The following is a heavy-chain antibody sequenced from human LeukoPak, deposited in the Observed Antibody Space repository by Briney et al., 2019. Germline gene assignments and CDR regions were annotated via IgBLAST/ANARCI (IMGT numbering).Heavy chain of an antibody. Sequence: GESLQISCRGSGYSFTSYWIGWVRQMPGKGLEWMGIIYPGDSDTRYSPSFQGQVTISADKSISTAYLQWSSLKASDTAMYYCARRVSSNWYYYYYGMDVWGQGTTVTVSS. CDR1: GYSFTSYW. V-gene: IGHV5-51*01. CDR2: IYPGDSDT. CDR3: ARRVSSNWYYYYYGMDV. J-gene: IGHJ6*02. D-gene: IGHD6-13*01.